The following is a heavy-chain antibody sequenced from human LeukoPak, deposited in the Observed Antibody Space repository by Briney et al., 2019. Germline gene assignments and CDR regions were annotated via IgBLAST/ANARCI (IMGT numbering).Heavy chain of an antibody. D-gene: IGHD4-17*01. CDR2: ISGGGETT. V-gene: IGHV3-23*01. CDR1: GFTSNNYA. J-gene: IGHJ4*02. Sequence: GGSLRLSCAASGFTSNNYAMNWVRQAPGKGLEWVSSISGGGETTYYADSAKGRFTISRDNSQNTLCLQMNSLRAEDTAVYYCARDYADYVGYFFFDYWGQGTLVTVSS. CDR3: ARDYADYVGYFFFDY.